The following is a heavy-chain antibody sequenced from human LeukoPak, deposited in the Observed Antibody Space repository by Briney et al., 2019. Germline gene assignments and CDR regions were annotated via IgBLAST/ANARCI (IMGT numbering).Heavy chain of an antibody. J-gene: IGHJ4*02. D-gene: IGHD3-16*01. Sequence: GGSLRLSCAASGFTFSSYSMNWVRQAPGKGLEWVSSISSSSSYIYYADSVKGRFTISRDNAKNSLYLQMNSLRAEDTAVYYCARDRPFGGVFDFDYWGQGTLVTVYS. V-gene: IGHV3-21*01. CDR2: ISSSSSYI. CDR1: GFTFSSYS. CDR3: ARDRPFGGVFDFDY.